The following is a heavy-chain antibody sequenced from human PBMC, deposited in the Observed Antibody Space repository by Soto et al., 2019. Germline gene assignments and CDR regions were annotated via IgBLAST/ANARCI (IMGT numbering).Heavy chain of an antibody. CDR1: GGTFSSYA. D-gene: IGHD2-15*01. J-gene: IGHJ5*02. V-gene: IGHV1-69*05. Sequence: QVQLVQSGAVVKKPGSSVKVSCKASGGTFSSYAISWVRQAPGQGLEWMGGIIPIFGTANYAQKFQGRGTIXXDXPXKPAYTELGGLRCQDTAVEYGGGGSCSGGSCHPFDPWGPGSRVSASS. CDR3: GGGSCSGGSCHPFDP. CDR2: IIPIFGTA.